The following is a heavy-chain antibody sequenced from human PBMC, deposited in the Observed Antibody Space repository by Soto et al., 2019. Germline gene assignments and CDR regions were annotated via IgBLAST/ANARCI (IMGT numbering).Heavy chain of an antibody. CDR3: AKDQSEVGSAAGFDY. J-gene: IGHJ4*02. Sequence: GGSLRLSCAASGFTFSSYAMSWVRQAPGKGLEWVSAISGSGGSTYYADSVKGRFTISRDNSKNTLYLQMNSLRAEDTAVYYCAKDQSEVGSAAGFDYWGQGTLVTVSS. CDR1: GFTFSSYA. D-gene: IGHD6-13*01. V-gene: IGHV3-23*01. CDR2: ISGSGGST.